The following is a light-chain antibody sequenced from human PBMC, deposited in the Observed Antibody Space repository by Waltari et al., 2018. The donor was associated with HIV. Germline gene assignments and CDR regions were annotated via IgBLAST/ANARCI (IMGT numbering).Light chain of an antibody. J-gene: IGLJ2*01. Sequence: QSALTQPASVSGSPGQSITISCTGASSDIGGFDYVAWYQQHPGKVPKLIIYAVSDRPSGVSNLFSGAKSGSTASLSISGLQAEDEAVYYCSSYSRSITLVLFGGGTKLTVL. CDR3: SSYSRSITLVL. CDR2: AVS. V-gene: IGLV2-14*03. CDR1: SSDIGGFDY.